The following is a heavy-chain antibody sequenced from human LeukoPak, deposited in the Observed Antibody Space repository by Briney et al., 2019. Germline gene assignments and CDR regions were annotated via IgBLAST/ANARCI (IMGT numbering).Heavy chain of an antibody. D-gene: IGHD4-4*01. CDR2: IGGSGTDS. Sequence: PGGSLRLSCAASGFIFSTHTMGWVRQPPGKGLEWVSAIGGSGTDSYYADSVKGRFTISRDNSKNTLYLQMSSLRDDDTAVYFCAKGGPTVRLADFWGHGTLVTVSS. CDR1: GFIFSTHT. CDR3: AKGGPTVRLADF. V-gene: IGHV3-23*01. J-gene: IGHJ4*01.